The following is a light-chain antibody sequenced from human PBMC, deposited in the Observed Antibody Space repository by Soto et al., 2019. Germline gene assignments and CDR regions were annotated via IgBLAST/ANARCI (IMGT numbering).Light chain of an antibody. CDR3: QQRSNWLWT. J-gene: IGKJ1*01. V-gene: IGKV3-11*01. Sequence: EIVMTRSPATLSVSPGERATLSCRASQSVSRNLAWYQQKPGQAPRLLIYDASNRATGIPARFSGSGSGTDFTLTISSLEPEDFAVYYCQQRSNWLWTFGQGTKVDI. CDR1: QSVSRN. CDR2: DAS.